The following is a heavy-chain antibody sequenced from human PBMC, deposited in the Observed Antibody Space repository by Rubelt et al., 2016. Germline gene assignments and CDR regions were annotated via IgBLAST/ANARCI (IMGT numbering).Heavy chain of an antibody. J-gene: IGHJ4*02. CDR1: GCSFTSYW. Sequence: EVQLVQSGAEVKKPGESLKISCKGSGCSFTSYWIGWVRQMPGKGLEWMGIIYPGDSDTRYSPSFQGQVTISADKSSSTAYLQWSSLKASDTAIYFCARLRADRPSDKAGDYIDSWGQGALVTVSS. V-gene: IGHV5-51*01. CDR3: ARLRADRPSDKAGDYIDS. CDR2: IYPGDSDT. D-gene: IGHD3-10*01.